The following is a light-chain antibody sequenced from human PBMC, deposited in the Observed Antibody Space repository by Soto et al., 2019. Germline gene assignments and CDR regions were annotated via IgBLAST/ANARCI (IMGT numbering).Light chain of an antibody. CDR1: QSISSW. J-gene: IGKJ1*01. CDR2: DAS. V-gene: IGKV1-5*01. Sequence: DIQMTPSPSTLSAAVGDRVTITCRASQSISSWLAWYQQKPGKAPKLLIYDASSLESGVPSRFSGSGSGTEFTLTISSLKPDDFATYYCQQYQSYSRTFGQGTKVDI. CDR3: QQYQSYSRT.